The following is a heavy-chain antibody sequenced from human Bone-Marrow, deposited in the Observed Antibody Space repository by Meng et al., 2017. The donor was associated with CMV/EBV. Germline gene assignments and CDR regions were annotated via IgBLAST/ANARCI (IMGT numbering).Heavy chain of an antibody. D-gene: IGHD3-3*01. V-gene: IGHV3-11*04. CDR3: AGGFERDYYYYVVDV. Sequence: GGSLRLSCAASGFTFSDYYMTWIRQAPGKGLEWLSYISRSARTIHHAESLGGQFTMSRDNGNNSLYLEMTSLRVEDTAVYYCAGGFERDYYYYVVDVWGQGTTVTVSS. CDR2: ISRSARTI. J-gene: IGHJ6*02. CDR1: GFTFSDYY.